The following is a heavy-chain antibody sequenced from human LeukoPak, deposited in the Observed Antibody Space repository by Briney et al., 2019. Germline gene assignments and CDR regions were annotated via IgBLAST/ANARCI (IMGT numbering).Heavy chain of an antibody. D-gene: IGHD5-18*01. V-gene: IGHV3-30-3*01. J-gene: IGHJ4*02. CDR1: GFTFSSYA. Sequence: PGGSLRLSCAVSGFTFSSYAMHWVRQAPGKGLEWVAVISYDGSNKYYADSVKGRFTISRDNSKNTLYLQMNSLRAEDTAVYYCAREDTAMAPVYYFDYWGQGTLVTVSS. CDR2: ISYDGSNK. CDR3: AREDTAMAPVYYFDY.